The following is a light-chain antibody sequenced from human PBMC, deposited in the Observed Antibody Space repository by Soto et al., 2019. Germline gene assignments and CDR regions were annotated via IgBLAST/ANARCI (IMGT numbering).Light chain of an antibody. CDR3: QHYGSSPQT. Sequence: PGERASLSCRASQSVTSSYLAWYQQKPGQAPRLLIYGASSRATGIPDRFSGSGSGTDFTLTISRLEPEDFAVYYCQHYGSSPQTFGQGTRVDIK. J-gene: IGKJ1*01. CDR2: GAS. V-gene: IGKV3-20*01. CDR1: QSVTSSY.